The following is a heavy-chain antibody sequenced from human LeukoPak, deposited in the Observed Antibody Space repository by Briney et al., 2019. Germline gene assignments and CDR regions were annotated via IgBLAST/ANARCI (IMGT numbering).Heavy chain of an antibody. V-gene: IGHV4-39*01. Sequence: SETLSLTCTVSGGSISSSSYYWDWIRQPPGKGLDWIGGFYYSVSTYYNPSLKSLVTISVDTSKNQFSLKLSSVTAADTAVYYCARRNRAAAGVDYWGQGTLVTVSS. CDR3: ARRNRAAAGVDY. CDR1: GGSISSSSYY. CDR2: FYYSVST. D-gene: IGHD6-13*01. J-gene: IGHJ4*02.